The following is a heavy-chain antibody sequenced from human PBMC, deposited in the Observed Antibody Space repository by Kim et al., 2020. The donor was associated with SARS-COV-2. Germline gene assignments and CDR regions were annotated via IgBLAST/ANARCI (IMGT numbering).Heavy chain of an antibody. Sequence: SPAFQGHVTSSADKSISTAYLQWSSLKASDTAMYYCARHGGSSYYGMDVWGQGTTVTVSS. V-gene: IGHV5-10-1*01. CDR3: ARHGGSSYYGMDV. D-gene: IGHD6-6*01. J-gene: IGHJ6*02.